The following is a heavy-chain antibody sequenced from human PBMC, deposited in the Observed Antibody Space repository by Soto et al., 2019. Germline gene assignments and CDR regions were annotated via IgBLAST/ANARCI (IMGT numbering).Heavy chain of an antibody. Sequence: GGSLRLSCAASGFTFSTYEFNWVRQAPGRGLEWISYISVSGNIIKYADSVKGRFTISRDNAKNSLYLQMNSLRAEDTAVYYCARLIAARPIDYWGQGTLVTVSS. D-gene: IGHD6-6*01. V-gene: IGHV3-48*03. CDR1: GFTFSTYE. J-gene: IGHJ4*02. CDR3: ARLIAARPIDY. CDR2: ISVSGNII.